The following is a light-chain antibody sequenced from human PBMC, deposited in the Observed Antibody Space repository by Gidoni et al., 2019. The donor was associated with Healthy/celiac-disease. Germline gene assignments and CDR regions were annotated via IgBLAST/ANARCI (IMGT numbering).Light chain of an antibody. V-gene: IGLV2-14*01. Sequence: TIPRTGTSSDVGGYNYVSWYQQHPGKAPKLMIYEVSNRPSGVSNRFSGSKSGNTASLTISGLQAEDEADYYCSSYTSSSTPRVFGTGTKVTVL. J-gene: IGLJ1*01. CDR1: SSDVGGYNY. CDR2: EVS. CDR3: SSYTSSSTPRV.